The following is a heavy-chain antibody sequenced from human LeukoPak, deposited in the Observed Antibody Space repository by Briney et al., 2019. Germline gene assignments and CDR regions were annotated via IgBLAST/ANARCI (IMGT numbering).Heavy chain of an antibody. CDR1: GYTFTSYG. D-gene: IGHD6-13*01. V-gene: IGHV1-18*01. J-gene: IGHJ4*02. CDR2: ISAYNGNT. CDR3: ARGVLPPIAAAQSYWFDY. Sequence: ASVKVSCKASGYTFTSYGISWVRQAPGQGLEWMGWISAYNGNTNYAQKLQGRVTMTTDTSTSTAYMELRSLRSDDTAVYYCARGVLPPIAAAQSYWFDYWGQGTLVTVS.